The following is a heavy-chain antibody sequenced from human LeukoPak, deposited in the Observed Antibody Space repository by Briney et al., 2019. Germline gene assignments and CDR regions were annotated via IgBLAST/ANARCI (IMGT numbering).Heavy chain of an antibody. CDR2: ITHTGST. D-gene: IGHD6-25*01. Sequence: PSETLSLTCAVYGGSFSGYYWSWIRQPPGKGLEWIGEITHTGSTNYNPSLKSRVTISVDTSKNQFSLKLSSVTAADTAVYYCARAGGSGWINWFDPWGQGTLVTVSS. CDR3: ARAGGSGWINWFDP. CDR1: GGSFSGYY. V-gene: IGHV4-34*01. J-gene: IGHJ5*02.